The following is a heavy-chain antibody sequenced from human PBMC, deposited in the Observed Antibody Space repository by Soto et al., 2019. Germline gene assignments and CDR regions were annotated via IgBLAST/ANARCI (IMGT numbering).Heavy chain of an antibody. D-gene: IGHD6-19*01. J-gene: IGHJ6*02. CDR2: IYYSGST. CDR1: GGSISSSSYY. Sequence: SETLSLTCTVSGGSISSSSYYWGWIRQPPGKGLEWIGSIYYSGSTYYNPSLKSRVTISVDTSKNQFSLQLSSVTAADTAVYYCARDWSSGWYEYYYGMDVWGQGTTVTVSS. CDR3: ARDWSSGWYEYYYGMDV. V-gene: IGHV4-39*02.